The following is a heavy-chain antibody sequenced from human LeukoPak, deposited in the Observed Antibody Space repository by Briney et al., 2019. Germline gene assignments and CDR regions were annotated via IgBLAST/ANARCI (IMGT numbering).Heavy chain of an antibody. J-gene: IGHJ4*02. CDR1: GGTFSRYA. CDR2: IIPIFGTA. CDR3: ARVFYYDSSGYYSPVYFDY. Sequence: ASVKVSCKASGGTFSRYAISWVRQAPGQGLEWMGGIIPIFGTANYAQKFQGRVTITTDESTSTAYMELSSLRSEDTAVYYCARVFYYDSSGYYSPVYFDYWGQGTLVTVSS. V-gene: IGHV1-69*05. D-gene: IGHD3-22*01.